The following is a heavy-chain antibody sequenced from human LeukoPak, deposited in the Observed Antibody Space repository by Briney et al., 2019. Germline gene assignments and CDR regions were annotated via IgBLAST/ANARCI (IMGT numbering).Heavy chain of an antibody. V-gene: IGHV3-30-3*01. J-gene: IGHJ6*02. CDR2: ISYDGSNK. CDR1: GFTFSSYA. Sequence: GGSLRLSCAASGFTFSSYAMYWVRQAPGKGLEWVAVISYDGSNKYYADSVKGRFTISRDNSKNTLYLQMNSLRAEDTAVYYCARAPDSEVADDIVVVPAAMNYYYYGMDVWGQGTTVTVSS. CDR3: ARAPDSEVADDIVVVPAAMNYYYYGMDV. D-gene: IGHD2-2*01.